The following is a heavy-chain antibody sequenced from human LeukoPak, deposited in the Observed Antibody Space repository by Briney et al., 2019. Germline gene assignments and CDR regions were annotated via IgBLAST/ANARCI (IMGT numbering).Heavy chain of an antibody. CDR3: ARRGGLYDILTGYSRYYFDY. J-gene: IGHJ4*02. CDR1: GFSISSYW. V-gene: IGHV3-7*01. CDR2: IKQDGSEK. Sequence: GGSLRLSCAASGFSISSYWMSWVRQAPGKGLEWVASIKQDGSEKYYVDSVKGRFTISRDNAKNTLYLQMNSLRAEDTAVYYCARRGGLYDILTGYSRYYFDYWGQGTLVTVSS. D-gene: IGHD3-9*01.